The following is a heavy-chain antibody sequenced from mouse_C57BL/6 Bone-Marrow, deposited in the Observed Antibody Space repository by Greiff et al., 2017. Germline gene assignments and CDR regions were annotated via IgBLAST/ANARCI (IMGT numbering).Heavy chain of an antibody. D-gene: IGHD2-1*01. V-gene: IGHV7-3*01. CDR2: IRNKANGYTT. CDR3: ARSLYGNYVGFAY. CDR1: GFTFTDYY. Sequence: DVKLQESGGGLVQPGGSLSLSCAASGFTFTDYYMSWVRQPPGKALEWLGFIRNKANGYTTEYSASVKGRFTISRDNSQSILYLQMNALRAEDSATYYCARSLYGNYVGFAYWGQGTLVTVSA. J-gene: IGHJ3*01.